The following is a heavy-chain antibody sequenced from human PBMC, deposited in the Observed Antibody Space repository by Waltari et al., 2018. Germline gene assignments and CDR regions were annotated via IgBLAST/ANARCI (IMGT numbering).Heavy chain of an antibody. J-gene: IGHJ6*02. Sequence: QVQLVQSGAEVKKPGSSVKVSCKASGGTFSSYAISWVRQAPGQGLEWMGGIIPIFGTANYAQKFQGRVTITADESTSTAYMERSSLRSEDTAVYYWARARHGSGGSCLFYYYYGMDVWGQGTTVTVSS. CDR2: IIPIFGTA. CDR3: ARARHGSGGSCLFYYYYGMDV. D-gene: IGHD2-15*01. V-gene: IGHV1-69*13. CDR1: GGTFSSYA.